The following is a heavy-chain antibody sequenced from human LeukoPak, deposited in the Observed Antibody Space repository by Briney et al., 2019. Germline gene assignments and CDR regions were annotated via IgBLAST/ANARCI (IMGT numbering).Heavy chain of an antibody. J-gene: IGHJ4*02. V-gene: IGHV1-69*05. CDR3: AREGIFEDYYDSSGFDY. Sequence: SVKVSCKASGGTFSSYAISWVRQAPGQGLERMGGIIPIFGTANYAQKFQGRVTITTDESTSTAYMELSSLRSEDTAVYYCAREGIFEDYYDSSGFDYWGQGTLVTVSS. D-gene: IGHD3-22*01. CDR1: GGTFSSYA. CDR2: IIPIFGTA.